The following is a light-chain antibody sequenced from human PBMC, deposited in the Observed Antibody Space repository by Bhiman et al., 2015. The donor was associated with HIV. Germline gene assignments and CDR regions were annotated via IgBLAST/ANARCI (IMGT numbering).Light chain of an antibody. CDR3: SSYAGSTKGYV. V-gene: IGLV2-14*03. J-gene: IGLJ1*01. Sequence: QSALTQPASVSGSPGQSITISCTGTSSDVGGYNYVSWYQQYPGKAPKLMIYDVSNRPSGVPNRFSGSKSDNTASLTISGLQAEDEADYYCSSYAGSTKGYVFGTGTKVTVL. CDR2: DVS. CDR1: SSDVGGYNY.